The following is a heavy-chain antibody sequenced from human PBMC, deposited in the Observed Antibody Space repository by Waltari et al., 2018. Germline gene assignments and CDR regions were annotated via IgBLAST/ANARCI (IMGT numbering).Heavy chain of an antibody. J-gene: IGHJ6*02. Sequence: QVQLQQWGAGLLKPSETLSLTCAVYGGSFSGYYWSWIRQRPGKGLEWIGEINHSGSTNSNPSLKSRFPISVDTSKNQFSLKLSSVTAADTAVYYCARGRTGGIAVAGKRHYYYGMDVWGQGTTVTVSS. CDR1: GGSFSGYY. D-gene: IGHD6-19*01. CDR3: ARGRTGGIAVAGKRHYYYGMDV. V-gene: IGHV4-34*01. CDR2: INHSGST.